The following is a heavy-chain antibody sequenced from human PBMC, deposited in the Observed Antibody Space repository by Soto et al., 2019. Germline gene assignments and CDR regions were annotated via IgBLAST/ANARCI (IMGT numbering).Heavy chain of an antibody. Sequence: SVKVSCKASGGTFSSNAISWVREAPGQGLEWMGGIIPIFGTANYAQKLQGRVTMTTDTSTSTAYMELRSLRSDDTAVYYCARSIAAAGQLINYYYYYGMDVWGQGTTVTVSS. V-gene: IGHV1-69*05. D-gene: IGHD6-13*01. CDR1: GGTFSSNA. CDR2: IIPIFGTA. CDR3: ARSIAAAGQLINYYYYYGMDV. J-gene: IGHJ6*02.